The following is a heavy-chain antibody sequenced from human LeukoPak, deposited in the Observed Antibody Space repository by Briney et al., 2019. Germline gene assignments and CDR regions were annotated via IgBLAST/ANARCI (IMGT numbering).Heavy chain of an antibody. Sequence: PSETLSLTCTVSGGSISSYYWSWIRQPPGKGLEWIGYIYYSGSTNYNPSLKSRVTISVDTSKNQFSLKLSSVTAADTAVYYCARVGSWYYFDYWGQGILVTVSS. CDR2: IYYSGST. V-gene: IGHV4-59*01. CDR1: GGSISSYY. CDR3: ARVGSWYYFDY. J-gene: IGHJ4*02. D-gene: IGHD6-19*01.